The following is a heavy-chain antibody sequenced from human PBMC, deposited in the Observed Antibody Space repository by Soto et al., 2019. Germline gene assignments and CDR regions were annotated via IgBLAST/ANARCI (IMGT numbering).Heavy chain of an antibody. CDR3: ARGRGLYNSGRSQLDY. Sequence: GASVKVSCKASGDTFSRYTVNWVRQAPRQGLEWMGGIIPRVGTTNFAPTLQGRVTITADESTNTVYMELSSLRSEDTALYFCARGRGLYNSGRSQLDYWGQGTLVTVSS. D-gene: IGHD1-1*01. J-gene: IGHJ4*02. CDR1: GDTFSRYT. V-gene: IGHV1-69*13. CDR2: IIPRVGTT.